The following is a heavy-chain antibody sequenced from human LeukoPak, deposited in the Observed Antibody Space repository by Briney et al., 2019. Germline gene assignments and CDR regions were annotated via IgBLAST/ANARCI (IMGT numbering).Heavy chain of an antibody. CDR2: ISSSGSTI. V-gene: IGHV3-48*03. CDR1: GFTFSSYE. J-gene: IGHJ4*02. D-gene: IGHD5-24*01. CDR3: ARGLNTRDGYNGYY. Sequence: PGGSLRLSCAASGFTFSSYEMNWVRQAPGKGLEWVSYISSSGSTIYYADSVKGRFTISRDNAKSSLYLQMNSLRAEDTAVYYCARGLNTRDGYNGYYWGQGTLVTVSS.